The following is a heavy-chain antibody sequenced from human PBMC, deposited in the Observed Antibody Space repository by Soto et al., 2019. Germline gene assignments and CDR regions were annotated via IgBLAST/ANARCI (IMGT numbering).Heavy chain of an antibody. CDR2: IKRITDGGTT. J-gene: IGHJ4*02. Sequence: EVQLVESGGGLVKPGGSLRLSCAASGFTFYNAWMNWVRQAPGKGLEWVGRIKRITDGGTTEYAAPVKGRFTISRDDSKTTLYLKMNTLKTEDTAVYYCPTGVTSSSTYWGQGTLVTVPS. CDR3: PTGVTSSSTY. D-gene: IGHD6-6*01. V-gene: IGHV3-15*07. CDR1: GFTFYNAW.